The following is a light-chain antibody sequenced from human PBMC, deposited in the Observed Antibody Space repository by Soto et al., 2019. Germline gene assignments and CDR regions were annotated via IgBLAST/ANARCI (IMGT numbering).Light chain of an antibody. CDR3: QQDGTSRT. CDR2: AVA. V-gene: IGKV3-20*01. CDR1: QSVSNNY. Sequence: EIVLTQSPDTLSFSPGERATLSCRASQSVSNNYLAWYHQKPGQSPRLLIYAVASRATGIPDRFSGSMSGTDFTLTISRLDHEDYAVYYCQQDGTSRTFGQGTKVEIK. J-gene: IGKJ1*01.